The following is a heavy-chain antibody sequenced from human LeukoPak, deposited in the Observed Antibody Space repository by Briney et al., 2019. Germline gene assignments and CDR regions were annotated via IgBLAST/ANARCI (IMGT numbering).Heavy chain of an antibody. CDR1: GFTFRTYW. V-gene: IGHV3-7*03. CDR3: ARPRDGGWSKTWDY. D-gene: IGHD6-19*01. Sequence: GGSLRLSCEGSGFTFRTYWMTWVRQAPGKGLEWVANTKQDGSEKYYVDSVKGRFTISRDNAQNSLYLQMNSLRAEDTAVYYCARPRDGGWSKTWDYWGQGTLVTVSS. J-gene: IGHJ4*02. CDR2: TKQDGSEK.